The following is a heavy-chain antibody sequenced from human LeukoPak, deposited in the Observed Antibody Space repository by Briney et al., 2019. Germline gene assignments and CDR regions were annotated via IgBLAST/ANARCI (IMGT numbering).Heavy chain of an antibody. CDR3: ARGPAAGLFDY. CDR2: ISSSSSYI. Sequence: GGSRRLSCAASGFTFSSYSMNWVRQAPGKGLEWVSSISSSSSYIYYADSVKGRFTISRDNAKNSLYLQMNSLRAEDTAVYYCARGPAAGLFDYWGQGTLVTVSS. D-gene: IGHD6-13*01. J-gene: IGHJ4*02. V-gene: IGHV3-21*01. CDR1: GFTFSSYS.